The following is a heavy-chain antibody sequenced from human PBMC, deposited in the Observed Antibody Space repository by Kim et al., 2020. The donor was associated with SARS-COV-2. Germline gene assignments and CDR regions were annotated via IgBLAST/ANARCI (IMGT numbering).Heavy chain of an antibody. CDR2: IKQDGSET. V-gene: IGHV3-7*01. CDR3: GRVGQRAGTSWFDP. J-gene: IGHJ5*02. CDR1: EFSFSDYW. D-gene: IGHD1-1*01. Sequence: GGSLRLSCVASEFSFSDYWMTWVRQAPGKGPEWVANIKQDGSETYYVDSVKGRFTISRDNAGNSLFLQMNSLRVEDTAIYYCGRVGQRAGTSWFDPRGQGTQVTVSS.